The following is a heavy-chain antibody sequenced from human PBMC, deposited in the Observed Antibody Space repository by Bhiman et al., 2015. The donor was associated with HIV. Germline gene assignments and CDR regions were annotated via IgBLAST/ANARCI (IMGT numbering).Heavy chain of an antibody. CDR3: AHLIEARPPFEDY. CDR1: GFTFSSYG. D-gene: IGHD6-6*01. Sequence: QVRLVESGGRVVQPGGSLRLSCVASGFTFSSYGIHWVRQAPGKGLEWVTFIWHDGRDTYYADAVKGRFTISRDNSKNTLYLQMNSLRAEDTAIYYCAHLIEARPPFEDYWGQGTLVTVSS. V-gene: IGHV3-30*02. CDR2: IWHDGRDT. J-gene: IGHJ4*02.